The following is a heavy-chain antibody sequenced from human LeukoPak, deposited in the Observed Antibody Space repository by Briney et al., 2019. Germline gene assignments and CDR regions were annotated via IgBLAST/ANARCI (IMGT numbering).Heavy chain of an antibody. J-gene: IGHJ4*02. CDR2: INHNGNT. CDR3: ARLGYCSGGTCYSVPFDY. D-gene: IGHD2-15*01. Sequence: SETLSLTCAVYGGSFSGYYWSWIRQPPGKGLEWIGEINHNGNTNYNPSLKSRVTISVDTSKNQFSLKLSSATVADTAVYYCARLGYCSGGTCYSVPFDYWGQGTLVTVSS. V-gene: IGHV4-34*01. CDR1: GGSFSGYY.